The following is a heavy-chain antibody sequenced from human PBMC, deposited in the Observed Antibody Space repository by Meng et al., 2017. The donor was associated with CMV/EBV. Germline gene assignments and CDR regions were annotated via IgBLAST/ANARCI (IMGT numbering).Heavy chain of an antibody. J-gene: IGHJ5*01. Sequence: ASVKVSCKASGYTFTNYDVNWVRQAAGQGLEWMGWMNTYSGNTDYAQKFQGRVTVNRNTSIRTAYMELSSLRSEDTAVYYCARDLTGRSRGDRFDSWGHGTMVTVSS. V-gene: IGHV1-8*03. D-gene: IGHD3-9*01. CDR1: GYTFTNYD. CDR2: MNTYSGNT. CDR3: ARDLTGRSRGDRFDS.